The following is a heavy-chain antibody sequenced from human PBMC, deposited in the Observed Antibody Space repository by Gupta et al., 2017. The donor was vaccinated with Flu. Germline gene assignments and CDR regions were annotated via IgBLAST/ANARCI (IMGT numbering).Heavy chain of an antibody. D-gene: IGHD2-15*01. CDR2: IYYSGRT. CDR1: GGSISSGGYY. V-gene: IGHV4-31*03. J-gene: IGHJ4*02. CDR3: ATTRKNCSGGSCYPSYFDY. Sequence: QVQLQESGPGLVKPSQTLSLTCTVSGGSISSGGYYWSWIRQHPGKGLEWIGYIYYSGRTYYNPSLKSRVTISVDTSKNQFSLKLSSVTAADTAVYYCATTRKNCSGGSCYPSYFDYWGQGNLVTVSS.